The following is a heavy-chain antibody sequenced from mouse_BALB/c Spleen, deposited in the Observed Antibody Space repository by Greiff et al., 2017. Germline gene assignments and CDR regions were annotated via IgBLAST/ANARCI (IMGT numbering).Heavy chain of an antibody. V-gene: IGHV2-6-5*01. Sequence: VKLQESGPGLVAPSQSLSITCTVSGFSLTDYGVSWIRQPPGKGLEWLGVIWGGGSTYYNSALKSRLSISKDNSKSQVFLKMNSLQTDDTAMYYCAKHDYYGSSKSYFDYWGQGTTLTVSS. CDR2: IWGGGST. CDR3: AKHDYYGSSKSYFDY. CDR1: GFSLTDYG. J-gene: IGHJ2*01. D-gene: IGHD1-1*01.